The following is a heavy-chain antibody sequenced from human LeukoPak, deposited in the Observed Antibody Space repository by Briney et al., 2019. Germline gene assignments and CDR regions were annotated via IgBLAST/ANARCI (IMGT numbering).Heavy chain of an antibody. CDR2: ISSSSSYI. J-gene: IGHJ5*02. Sequence: GGSLSLSCAASGFTFSSYSMNWVRQAPGKGLEWVSSISSSSSYIYYADSVKGRSTISRDNAKNSLYLQMNSLRAEDTAVYYCARGRREAYYDILTGGNWFDPWGQGTLVTVSS. CDR1: GFTFSSYS. CDR3: ARGRREAYYDILTGGNWFDP. D-gene: IGHD3-9*01. V-gene: IGHV3-21*01.